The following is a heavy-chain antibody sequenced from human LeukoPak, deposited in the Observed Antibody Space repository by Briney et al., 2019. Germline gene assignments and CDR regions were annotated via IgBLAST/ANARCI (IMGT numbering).Heavy chain of an antibody. J-gene: IGHJ4*02. CDR1: GGSISRYY. CDR2: IYYSGST. V-gene: IGHV4-59*01. CDR3: ARAVISFGGVIAKGFDS. D-gene: IGHD3-16*02. Sequence: SETLSLTCTVSGGSISRYYWSWLRQPPGKGLEWIGYIYYSGSTDYNPSLESRVTISVDTSKNQFSLKLSSVTAADTAVYYCARAVISFGGVIAKGFDSWGQGTLVTISS.